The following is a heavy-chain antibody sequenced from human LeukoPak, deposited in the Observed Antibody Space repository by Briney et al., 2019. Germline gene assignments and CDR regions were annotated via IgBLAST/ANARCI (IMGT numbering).Heavy chain of an antibody. J-gene: IGHJ4*02. CDR1: GFAFDDYG. Sequence: GGSLRLSCAASGFAFDDYGMSWVRQAPGKGLEWVSGINWNGGSTGYADSVKGRFAISRDNAKNSLYLQMNSLRADDTAVYYCAKGWTTVDYWGQGTLVTVSS. CDR3: AKGWTTVDY. V-gene: IGHV3-20*04. D-gene: IGHD3/OR15-3a*01. CDR2: INWNGGST.